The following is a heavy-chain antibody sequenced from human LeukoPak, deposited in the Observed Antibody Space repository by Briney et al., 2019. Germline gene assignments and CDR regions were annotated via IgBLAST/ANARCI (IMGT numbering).Heavy chain of an antibody. V-gene: IGHV4-59*01. J-gene: IGHJ6*03. CDR3: ARGRVSSSTWYSTYYYYFYMDV. CDR1: DDSITMYY. CDR2: ADHTGST. Sequence: KPSETLSLTCSVSDDSITMYYWTWIRQPPGKGLEWIGYADHTGSTNFNPSLNGRVSISRDTSKNLFSLSLRSVTAADTAVYFCARGRVSSSTWYSTYYYYFYMDVWGKGTTVTVSS. D-gene: IGHD6-13*01.